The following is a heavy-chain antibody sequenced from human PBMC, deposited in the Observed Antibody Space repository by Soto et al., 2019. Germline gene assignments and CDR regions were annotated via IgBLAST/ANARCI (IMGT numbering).Heavy chain of an antibody. D-gene: IGHD3-10*01. CDR2: ISGSGGST. Sequence: EVQLLESGGGLVQPGGSLRLSCGASGFTFSSYAMSWVRQAPGKGLEWVSAISGSGGSTYYADSVKGRFTISRDNSKNTLYLQMNSLRAEDTAVYYCAKLPGYYYGSGSYFRFDYWGQGTLVTVSS. J-gene: IGHJ4*02. V-gene: IGHV3-23*01. CDR3: AKLPGYYYGSGSYFRFDY. CDR1: GFTFSSYA.